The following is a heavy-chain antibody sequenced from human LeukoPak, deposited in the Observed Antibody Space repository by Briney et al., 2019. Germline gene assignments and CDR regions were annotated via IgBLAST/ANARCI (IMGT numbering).Heavy chain of an antibody. Sequence: GESLKISCKISGDRLTNNWIGWVRQVPGKGLEWMGLIYPGNSDTRYSPLFQGQVTPSVDRSISTAYLHWSGLKASDTAIYYCARFALTSSLDYWGQGTLVTVSS. CDR3: ARFALTSSLDY. CDR1: GDRLTNNW. J-gene: IGHJ4*02. V-gene: IGHV5-51*01. D-gene: IGHD6-13*01. CDR2: IYPGNSDT.